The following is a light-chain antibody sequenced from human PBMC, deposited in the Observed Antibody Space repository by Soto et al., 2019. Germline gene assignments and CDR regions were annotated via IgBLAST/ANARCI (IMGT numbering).Light chain of an antibody. CDR2: DAS. Sequence: DIQMTHSPSTLSASVGDRVTITCRSSQGISSWLAWYQQKPGKAPKLLIYDASSLESGVPSRFSGSGSGTEFTLTISSLQPDDFATYYCQQYNTYSYTFGQGTNVDIK. CDR1: QGISSW. V-gene: IGKV1-5*01. J-gene: IGKJ2*01. CDR3: QQYNTYSYT.